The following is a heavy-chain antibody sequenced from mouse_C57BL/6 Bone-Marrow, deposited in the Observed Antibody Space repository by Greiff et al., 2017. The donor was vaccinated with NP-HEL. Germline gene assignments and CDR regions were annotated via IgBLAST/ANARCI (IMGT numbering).Heavy chain of an antibody. Sequence: VKLQQSGPELVKPGASVKISCKASGYAFSSSWMNWVKQRPGKGLEWIGGIYPGDGDTNYNGKFKGKATLTADKSSSTAYMQLSSLTSEDSAVYFCARDDSDLDYWDRGTTLTVTA. CDR1: GYAFSSSW. D-gene: IGHD2-3*01. CDR3: ARDDSDLDY. CDR2: IYPGDGDT. J-gene: IGHJ2*01. V-gene: IGHV1-82*01.